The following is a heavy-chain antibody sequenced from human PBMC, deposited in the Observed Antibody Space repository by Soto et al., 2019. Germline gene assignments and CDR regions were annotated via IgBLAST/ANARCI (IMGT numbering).Heavy chain of an antibody. J-gene: IGHJ3*02. V-gene: IGHV3-9*01. CDR2: LSWNSGFS. Sequence: QPGGSLRLSCGGSGFSFDDYTMHWVRQAPGKGPEWVASLSWNSGFSDYADSVKGRFTISRDNAQSSVHLQMNNLRTEDTALYYCAKGRGTIVVTDAYDIWGQGTMVTVSS. D-gene: IGHD3-22*01. CDR1: GFSFDDYT. CDR3: AKGRGTIVVTDAYDI.